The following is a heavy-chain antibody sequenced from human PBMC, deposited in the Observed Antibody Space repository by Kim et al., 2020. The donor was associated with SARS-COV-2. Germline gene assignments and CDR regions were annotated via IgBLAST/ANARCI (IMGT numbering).Heavy chain of an antibody. Sequence: GGSLRLSCAASGFTFSSYAMSWVRQAPGKGLEWVSAISGSGGSTYYADSVKGRFTISRDNSKNTLYLQMNSLRAEDTAVYYCAKDYSSFGYSYGYSGNWFDPWGQGTLVTVSS. J-gene: IGHJ5*02. CDR3: AKDYSSFGYSYGYSGNWFDP. CDR2: ISGSGGST. D-gene: IGHD5-18*01. CDR1: GFTFSSYA. V-gene: IGHV3-23*01.